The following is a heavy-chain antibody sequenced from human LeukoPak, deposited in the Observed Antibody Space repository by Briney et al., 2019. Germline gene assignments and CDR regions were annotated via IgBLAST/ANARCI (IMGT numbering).Heavy chain of an antibody. CDR1: AFTLSNAW. V-gene: IGHV3-7*01. J-gene: IGHJ6*02. Sequence: PVGCLRLSRDARAFTLSNAWVRWVGQARGQGLEWVANIKQDGSEKYYVDSVKGRFTISRDNAKNSLYLQMNSLRAEDTAVYYCARIGGGNIVVVVAATQTTDRPSYYSMDVWGQGTTVTVSS. CDR3: ARIGGGNIVVVVAATQTTDRPSYYSMDV. D-gene: IGHD2-15*01. CDR2: IKQDGSEK.